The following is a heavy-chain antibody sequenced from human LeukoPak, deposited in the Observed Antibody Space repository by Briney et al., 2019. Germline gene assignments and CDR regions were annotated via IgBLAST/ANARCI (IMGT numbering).Heavy chain of an antibody. V-gene: IGHV3-48*01. CDR2: ISSGGSSI. Sequence: PGGSLRLSCAASGFTFSSYSMNWVRQAPGKGLEWVSYISSGGSSIYYADSGKGRFTISRDNAKNSLYLQMNSLRAEDTAVYYCARAPESSWYLVRYYYYYMDVWGKGTTVTVSS. D-gene: IGHD6-13*01. CDR1: GFTFSSYS. CDR3: ARAPESSWYLVRYYYYYMDV. J-gene: IGHJ6*03.